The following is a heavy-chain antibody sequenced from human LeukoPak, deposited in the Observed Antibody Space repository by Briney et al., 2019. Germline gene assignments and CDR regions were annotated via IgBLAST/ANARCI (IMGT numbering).Heavy chain of an antibody. CDR2: IYTSGST. D-gene: IGHD6-19*01. V-gene: IGHV4-4*07. CDR3: AAVAVAGTPDYYYYMDV. Sequence: SETLSLTCTVSGGSISSYYWSWIRQPAGKGLEWIGRIYTSGSTNYNPSLKSRVTMSVDTSKNQFSLKLSSVTAADTAVYYCAAVAVAGTPDYYYYMDVWGKGTTVTVSS. CDR1: GGSISSYY. J-gene: IGHJ6*03.